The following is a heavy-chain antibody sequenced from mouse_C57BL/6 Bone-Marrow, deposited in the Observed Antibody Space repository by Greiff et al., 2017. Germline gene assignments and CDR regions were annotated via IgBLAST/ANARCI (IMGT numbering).Heavy chain of an antibody. CDR3: AYYGNYDWYFDV. J-gene: IGHJ1*03. Sequence: QVQLQQPGAELVKPGASVKMSCKASGYTFTSYWITWVKQRPGQGLEWIGDIYPGSGSTNYNEKFKSKATLTVDTSSSTAYMQLSSLTSEDSAVYYCAYYGNYDWYFDVWGTGTTVTVSS. CDR1: GYTFTSYW. D-gene: IGHD2-1*01. V-gene: IGHV1-55*01. CDR2: IYPGSGST.